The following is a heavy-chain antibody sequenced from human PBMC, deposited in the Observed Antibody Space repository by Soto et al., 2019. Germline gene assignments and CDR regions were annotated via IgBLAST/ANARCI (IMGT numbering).Heavy chain of an antibody. Sequence: PSETLSLTCAVYGGSFSGYYWSWIRQPPGKGLEWIGEINHSGSTNYNPSLKSRVTISVATSKNQFSLKLSSVTAADTAVYYCAREEVEMATILDYWGQGTLVT. CDR2: INHSGST. J-gene: IGHJ4*02. D-gene: IGHD5-12*01. CDR1: GGSFSGYY. CDR3: AREEVEMATILDY. V-gene: IGHV4-34*01.